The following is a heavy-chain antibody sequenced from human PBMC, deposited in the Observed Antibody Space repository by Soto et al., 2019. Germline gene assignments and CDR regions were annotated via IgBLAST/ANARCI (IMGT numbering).Heavy chain of an antibody. CDR2: ISTYNGDT. J-gene: IGHJ6*02. CDR1: GYTFTTSG. Sequence: QVQLVQSGPEVKKPGASVKVSCEASGYTFTTSGISWVRQAPGQGLEWMGRISTYNGDTNSAQKFQDRVTMTADTSTGTVYMELMSLKSDDTAVYYCARQGSWPYYYYGLDVWGQGTTVTVSS. D-gene: IGHD1-26*01. V-gene: IGHV1-18*01. CDR3: ARQGSWPYYYYGLDV.